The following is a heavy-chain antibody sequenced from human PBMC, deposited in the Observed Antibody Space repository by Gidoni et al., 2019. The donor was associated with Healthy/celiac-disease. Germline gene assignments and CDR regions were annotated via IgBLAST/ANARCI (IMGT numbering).Heavy chain of an antibody. CDR1: GFTFSSYA. J-gene: IGHJ4*02. V-gene: IGHV3-30*04. Sequence: QVQLVESGGGVVQPGRSLRLSCAASGFTFSSYAMHWVRQAPGKGLEWVAVISYDGSNKYYADSVKGRFTISRDNSKNTLYLQMNSLRAEDTAVYYCARGDYYDSSGYYPAFDYWGQGTLVTVSS. D-gene: IGHD3-22*01. CDR2: ISYDGSNK. CDR3: ARGDYYDSSGYYPAFDY.